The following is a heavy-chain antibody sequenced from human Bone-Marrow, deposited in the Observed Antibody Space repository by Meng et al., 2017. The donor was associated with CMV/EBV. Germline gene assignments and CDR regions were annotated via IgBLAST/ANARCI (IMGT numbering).Heavy chain of an antibody. CDR3: ARGMVRGQGAYGMDV. D-gene: IGHD3-10*01. CDR2: IIPIFGTA. Sequence: SVKVSCKASGGTFSSYAISWVRQAPGQGLEWMGGIIPIFGTANYAQKFQGRVTITTDESTSTAYMELSSLRSEDTAVYYCARGMVRGQGAYGMDVWDQETTVTVSS. J-gene: IGHJ6*01. V-gene: IGHV1-69*05. CDR1: GGTFSSYA.